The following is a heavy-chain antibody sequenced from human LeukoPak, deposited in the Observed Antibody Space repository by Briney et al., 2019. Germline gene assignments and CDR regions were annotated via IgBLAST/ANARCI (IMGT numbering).Heavy chain of an antibody. V-gene: IGHV3-23*01. Sequence: QSGGSLRPSCAASGFTFSSYAMNWVRQAPGKGLEWVSGISGSDDSTYYADSVKDRFTISRDIPRNTLYLQMNSLRAEDTAVYYCAKDSGHSSSWYYWGQGTLVTVSS. J-gene: IGHJ4*02. D-gene: IGHD6-13*01. CDR2: ISGSDDST. CDR3: AKDSGHSSSWYY. CDR1: GFTFSSYA.